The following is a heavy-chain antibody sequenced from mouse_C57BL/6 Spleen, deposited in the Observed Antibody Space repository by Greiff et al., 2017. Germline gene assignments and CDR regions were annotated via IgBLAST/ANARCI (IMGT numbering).Heavy chain of an antibody. Sequence: VQLQQSGAELARPGASVKLSCKASGYTFTSYGISWVKQRTGQGLEWIGEIYPRSGNTYYNEKFKGKATLTADKSSSTAYMELRSLTSEDSAVYFCARGDDYDVRVWLAYWGQGTLVTVSA. V-gene: IGHV1-81*01. CDR2: IYPRSGNT. CDR1: GYTFTSYG. J-gene: IGHJ3*01. CDR3: ARGDDYDVRVWLAY. D-gene: IGHD2-4*01.